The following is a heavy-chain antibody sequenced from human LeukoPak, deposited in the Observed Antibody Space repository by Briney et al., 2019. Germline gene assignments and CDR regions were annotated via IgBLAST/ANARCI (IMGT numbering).Heavy chain of an antibody. J-gene: IGHJ4*02. CDR3: ARDRDYYGSGGSYFDY. Sequence: SETLSLTCTVSGGSISSYYWSWIRQPPGKGLEWIGYIYYSGNTNYNPSLRSRVTISVDTSKNQFSLKLSSVTAADTAVYYCARDRDYYGSGGSYFDYWGQGTLVTVSS. V-gene: IGHV4-59*01. CDR1: GGSISSYY. CDR2: IYYSGNT. D-gene: IGHD3-10*01.